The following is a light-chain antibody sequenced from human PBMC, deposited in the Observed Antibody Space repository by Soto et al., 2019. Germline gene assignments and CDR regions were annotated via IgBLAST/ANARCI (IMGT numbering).Light chain of an antibody. CDR2: DAS. J-gene: IGKJ2*01. CDR3: QQYGSSLMYT. CDR1: QSVSSSY. V-gene: IGKV3D-20*01. Sequence: EIVLTQSPATLSLSPGERATLSCGASQSVSSSYLAWYQQKPGLAPRLLIYDASSRATGIPDRFSGSGSGPDFTLTISRLEPEDFAVYYCQQYGSSLMYTFGQGTKLESK.